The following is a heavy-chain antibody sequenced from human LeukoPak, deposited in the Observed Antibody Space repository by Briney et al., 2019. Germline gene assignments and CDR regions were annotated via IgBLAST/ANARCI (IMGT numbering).Heavy chain of an antibody. D-gene: IGHD3-10*01. CDR1: GFTFSSYG. J-gene: IGHJ4*02. Sequence: GGSLRLSCAASGFTFSSYGMHWVRQTPGKGLEWVAVISYDGSNKYYADSVKGRFTISRDNSKNTLYLQMNSLRAEDTAVYYCAKYGSGSYYNVKNHFDYWGQGTLVTVSS. CDR2: ISYDGSNK. CDR3: AKYGSGSYYNVKNHFDY. V-gene: IGHV3-30*18.